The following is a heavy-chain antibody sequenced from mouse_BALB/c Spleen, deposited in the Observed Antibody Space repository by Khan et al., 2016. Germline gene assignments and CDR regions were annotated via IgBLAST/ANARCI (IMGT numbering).Heavy chain of an antibody. CDR1: GYTFTSYY. J-gene: IGHJ2*01. CDR2: INPSNGGT. D-gene: IGHD2-4*01. Sequence: QVQLQQSGAELVKPGASVKLSCKASGYTFTSYYMYWVKQRPGQGLEWIGGINPSNGGTNFNEKFKSKATLTVDKSSSTAYMQLSSLTSEDSAVDYCTRGDYDFDYWGQGTTLTVSS. V-gene: IGHV1S81*02. CDR3: TRGDYDFDY.